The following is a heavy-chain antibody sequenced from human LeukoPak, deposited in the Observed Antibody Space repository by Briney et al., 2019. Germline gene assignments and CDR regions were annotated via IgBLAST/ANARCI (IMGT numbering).Heavy chain of an antibody. J-gene: IGHJ6*04. V-gene: IGHV3-23*01. CDR1: GFTFSSYG. Sequence: GGTLRLSCAASGFTFSSYGMIWVRQAPGKGLEWVSAITGSGGGTYYADSVKGRFTISRDNSKNTLYLQMNSLRAEDTAVYYCAELGITMIGGVWGKGTTVTISS. CDR3: AELGITMIGGV. CDR2: ITGSGGGT. D-gene: IGHD3-10*02.